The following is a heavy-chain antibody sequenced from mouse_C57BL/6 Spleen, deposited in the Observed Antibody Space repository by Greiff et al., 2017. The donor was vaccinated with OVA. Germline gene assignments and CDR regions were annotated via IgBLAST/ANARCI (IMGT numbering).Heavy chain of an antibody. CDR3: APYGNYGGYFDV. J-gene: IGHJ1*03. CDR1: GYTFTDYY. CDR2: INPNNGGT. Sequence: EVQLQQSGPELVKPGASVKISCKASGYTFTDYYMNWVKQSHGKSLEWIGDINPNNGGTSYNQKFKGKATLTVDKSSSTAYMELRSLTSEDSAVYYCAPYGNYGGYFDVWGTGTTVTVAS. D-gene: IGHD2-1*01. V-gene: IGHV1-26*01.